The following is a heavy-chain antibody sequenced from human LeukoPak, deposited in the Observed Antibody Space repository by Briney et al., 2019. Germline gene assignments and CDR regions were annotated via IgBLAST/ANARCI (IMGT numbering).Heavy chain of an antibody. CDR3: ARIGVMVYTESFQH. Sequence: SVKVSCKASGGTFSSYAISWVRQAPGQGLEWMGGIIPIFGTANYAQKFQGRVTITADESTSTAYMELSSLRSEDTAVYYCARIGVMVYTESFQHWGQGTLVTVSS. D-gene: IGHD2-8*01. CDR2: IIPIFGTA. V-gene: IGHV1-69*01. J-gene: IGHJ1*01. CDR1: GGTFSSYA.